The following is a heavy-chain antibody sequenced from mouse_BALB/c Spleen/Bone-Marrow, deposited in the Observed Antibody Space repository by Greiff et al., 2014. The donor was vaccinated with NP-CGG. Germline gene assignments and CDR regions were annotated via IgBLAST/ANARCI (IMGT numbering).Heavy chain of an antibody. CDR1: GYAFSSYW. CDR3: ARWITTVVAPYVMDY. V-gene: IGHV1-80*01. J-gene: IGHJ4*01. D-gene: IGHD1-1*01. Sequence: QVQLQQPGAELVRPGSSVKISCEASGYAFSSYWMNWVKQRPGQGLEWIGQIYPGDGDTNYNGKFKGKATLTADKSSSTAYMQLSSLTSEDSAVYFCARWITTVVAPYVMDYWGQGTSVTVSS. CDR2: IYPGDGDT.